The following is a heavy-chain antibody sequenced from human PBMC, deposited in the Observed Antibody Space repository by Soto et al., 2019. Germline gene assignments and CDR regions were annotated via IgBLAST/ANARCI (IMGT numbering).Heavy chain of an antibody. CDR2: IYYSGST. CDR1: GGSISSYY. D-gene: IGHD2-2*01. Sequence: SETLSLTCTVSGGSISSYYWSWIRQPPGKGLEWIGYIYYSGSTNYNPSLKSRVTISIDTSKNQFSLKLSSVTAADTAVYYCARGPIVVVPAAIYYNWFDPWGQGTLVTVSS. CDR3: ARGPIVVVPAAIYYNWFDP. V-gene: IGHV4-59*01. J-gene: IGHJ5*02.